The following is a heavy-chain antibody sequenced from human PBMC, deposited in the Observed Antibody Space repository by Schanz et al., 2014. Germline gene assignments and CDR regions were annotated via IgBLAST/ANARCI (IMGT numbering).Heavy chain of an antibody. CDR2: ISDSGTYT. D-gene: IGHD6-19*01. Sequence: VQLVESGGDLVQPGGSLRLSCAASTFTFSSDWMSWVRQAPGKGLEWLSYISDSGTYTNYADSVKGRFTISRDNAKSSLYLQMNSLRVEDTAVYYCAASSGWHPSTDYWGQGTLXTVSS. CDR3: AASSGWHPSTDY. V-gene: IGHV3-11*05. J-gene: IGHJ4*02. CDR1: TFTFSSDW.